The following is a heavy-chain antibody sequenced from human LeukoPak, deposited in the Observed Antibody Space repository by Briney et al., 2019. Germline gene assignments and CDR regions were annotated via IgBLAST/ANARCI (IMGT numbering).Heavy chain of an antibody. D-gene: IGHD3-10*01. V-gene: IGHV3-73*01. Sequence: GGSLRLSCAASGFTFSGSAMHWVRQASGKGLEWVGRIRSKANNYATAYAASVKGRFTISRDNSKNTLYLQMNSLRAEDTAVYYCARWARASYGSGGWRFDPWGQGTLVTVSS. CDR2: IRSKANNYAT. CDR1: GFTFSGSA. J-gene: IGHJ5*02. CDR3: ARWARASYGSGGWRFDP.